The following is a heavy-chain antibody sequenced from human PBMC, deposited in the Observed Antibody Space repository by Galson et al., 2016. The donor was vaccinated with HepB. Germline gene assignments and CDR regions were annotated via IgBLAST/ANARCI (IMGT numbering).Heavy chain of an antibody. CDR3: ARGEAHYYYYGMDV. Sequence: SETLSLTCTVSGGSISSYYWSWIRQPAGKGLEWIGRIYTSGSTNYNPSLKSRVTMSVDTSKNQFSLRLSSVTAADTAVYYCARGEAHYYYYGMDVWGKGTTVTVSS. V-gene: IGHV4-4*07. CDR1: GGSISSYY. J-gene: IGHJ6*04. CDR2: IYTSGST. D-gene: IGHD1-26*01.